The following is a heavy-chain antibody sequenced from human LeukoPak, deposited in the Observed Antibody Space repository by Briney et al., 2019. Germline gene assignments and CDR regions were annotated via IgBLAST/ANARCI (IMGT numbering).Heavy chain of an antibody. CDR3: ARDSGSFFVDF. CDR1: GFSFSTYW. V-gene: IGHV3-7*01. CDR2: IKPDGSQK. Sequence: GGSLRLSCAASGFSFSTYWMTWVRQAPGKGLEWVANIKPDGSQKYCVDSMKGRFTISRDNAKNSLYLQMNSLRAEDTAVYYCARDSGSFFVDFWGQGTLVTVSS. D-gene: IGHD1-26*01. J-gene: IGHJ4*02.